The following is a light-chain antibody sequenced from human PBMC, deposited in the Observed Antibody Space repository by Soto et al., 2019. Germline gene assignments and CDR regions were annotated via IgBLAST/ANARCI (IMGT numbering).Light chain of an antibody. CDR1: SSDVGGYNY. J-gene: IGLJ2*01. CDR2: DVS. CDR3: SSYTSSRVVV. V-gene: IGLV2-14*01. Sequence: QSALTQPASVSGSRGQSITISCTGTSSDVGGYNYVSWYQQHPGKAPKLMIYDVSNRPSGVSNRFSGSKSGNTASLTISGLQAEDEADYYCSSYTSSRVVVFGGGTKLTVL.